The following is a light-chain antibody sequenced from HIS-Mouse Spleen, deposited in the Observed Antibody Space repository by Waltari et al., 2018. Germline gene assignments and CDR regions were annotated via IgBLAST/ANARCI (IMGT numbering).Light chain of an antibody. CDR2: DVS. CDR3: CSYAGSYTFV. V-gene: IGLV2-11*01. J-gene: IGLJ2*01. Sequence: QSALTQPRPVSGSPGQSVTIPCTGTSRDVGGYNYVSRYHQHPGKAPKHMIYDVSKRPSGVPDRFSGSKSGNTASLTISGLQAEDEADYYCCSYAGSYTFVFGGGTKLTVL. CDR1: SRDVGGYNY.